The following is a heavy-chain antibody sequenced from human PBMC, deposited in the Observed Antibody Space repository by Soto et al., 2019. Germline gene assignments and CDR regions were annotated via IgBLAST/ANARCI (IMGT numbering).Heavy chain of an antibody. CDR3: ARGKEWEQPSNHYYVDY. CDR1: GRTFLISA. J-gene: IGHJ4*02. V-gene: IGHV1-69*06. Sequence: QVQLVQSGAEVKTPGSSGRVSCKTAGRTFLISAIAWVRQAPGQGLEWMGGIIPILGTIHIEQNFQGRVDFTAYRSTSTGYMDLSRLRSEDTATYFCARGKEWEQPSNHYYVDYWGQGSQVIVSS. D-gene: IGHD1-26*01. CDR2: IIPILGTI.